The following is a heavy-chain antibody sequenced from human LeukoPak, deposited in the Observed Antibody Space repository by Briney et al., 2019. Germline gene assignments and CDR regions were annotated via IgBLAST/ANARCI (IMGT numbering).Heavy chain of an antibody. V-gene: IGHV3-7*01. CDR2: KKINGSEE. CDR3: SSDLYYYDGGVYCRCLDY. CDR1: GFTFNPYR. Sequence: GGSLRLSCAASGFTFNPYRMSWVPQAPGKGLEGGPNKKINGSEENYVDSVKGRFTFSRDNAKGSLSLQMNMLRGEDTAVYYCSSDLYYYDGGVYCRCLDYWGQGTLVTVSS. D-gene: IGHD3-22*01. J-gene: IGHJ4*02.